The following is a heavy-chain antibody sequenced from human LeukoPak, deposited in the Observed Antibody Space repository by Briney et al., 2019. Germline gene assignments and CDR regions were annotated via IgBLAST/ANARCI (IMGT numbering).Heavy chain of an antibody. CDR3: ASGTVASMDI. D-gene: IGHD5-12*01. V-gene: IGHV1-69*13. CDR1: GGTFSSYA. CDR2: IIPIFATT. Sequence: SVKVSCKASGGTFSSYAINWVRQAPGQGLEWMGGIIPIFATTNYAQKFQGRVTITADESTSTAYMELSSLSAEDTAVYYCASGTVASMDIWGQGTMVTVSS. J-gene: IGHJ3*02.